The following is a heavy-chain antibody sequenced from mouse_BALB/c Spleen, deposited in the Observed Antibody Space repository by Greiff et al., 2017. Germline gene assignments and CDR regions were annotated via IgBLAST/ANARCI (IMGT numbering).Heavy chain of an antibody. CDR3: AREGGTGCFDY. CDR1: GYSITSDYA. CDR2: ISYSGST. J-gene: IGHJ2*01. V-gene: IGHV3-2*02. Sequence: DVKLVESGPGLVKPSQSLSLTCTVTGYSITSDYAWNWIRQFPGNKLEWMGYISYSGSTSYNPSLKSRISITRDTSKNQFFLQLNSVTTEDTATYYCAREGGTGCFDYWGQGTTLTVSS. D-gene: IGHD4-1*01.